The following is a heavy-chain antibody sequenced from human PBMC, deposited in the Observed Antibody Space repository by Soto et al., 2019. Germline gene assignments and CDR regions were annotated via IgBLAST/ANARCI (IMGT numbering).Heavy chain of an antibody. CDR3: TTGTMIIVIRTTTNDIDT. V-gene: IGHV3-73*01. Sequence: GGSLRLSCAASGFTFSDSAMHWVRQASGKGLEWVGRIRNKGNNYATAYTASVKGRFTISRDDSKNAVYLQMNSLKTEDTAVYYCTTGTMIIVIRTTTNDIDTLGQGTMVTVSS. J-gene: IGHJ3*02. CDR2: IRNKGNNYAT. D-gene: IGHD3-16*01. CDR1: GFTFSDSA.